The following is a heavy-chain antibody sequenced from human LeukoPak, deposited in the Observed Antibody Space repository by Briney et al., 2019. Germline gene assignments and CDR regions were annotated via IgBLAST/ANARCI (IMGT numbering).Heavy chain of an antibody. Sequence: SVKVSCKVSGYTLTELSMHWVRQAPGKGREWMGGFDPEDGETIYAQKFQGRVTMTEDTSTDTAYMELSSLRSEDTAVYYCATATHFFGVVIHIWFDPWGQGTLVTVSS. CDR1: GYTLTELS. CDR3: ATATHFFGVVIHIWFDP. D-gene: IGHD3-3*01. CDR2: FDPEDGET. J-gene: IGHJ5*02. V-gene: IGHV1-24*01.